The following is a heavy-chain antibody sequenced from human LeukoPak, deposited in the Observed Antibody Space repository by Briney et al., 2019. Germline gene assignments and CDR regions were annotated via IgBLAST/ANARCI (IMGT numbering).Heavy chain of an antibody. J-gene: IGHJ4*02. CDR2: INPNSGGT. Sequence: ASVKVSCKASGYTFTGYYMHWVRQAPGQGLEWMGWINPNSGGTNYAQKFQGRVTMTRDTSISTAYMELSRLRSDDTAVYYCAREEDVDTAMVTDYWDQGTLVTVSS. V-gene: IGHV1-2*02. CDR1: GYTFTGYY. D-gene: IGHD5-18*01. CDR3: AREEDVDTAMVTDY.